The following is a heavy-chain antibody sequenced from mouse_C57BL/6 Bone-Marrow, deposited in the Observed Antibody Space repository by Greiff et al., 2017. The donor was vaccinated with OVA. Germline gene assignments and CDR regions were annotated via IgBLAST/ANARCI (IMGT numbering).Heavy chain of an antibody. CDR1: GYTFTSYG. J-gene: IGHJ3*01. V-gene: IGHV1-81*01. CDR3: ARWDIYYYGSSPFAY. Sequence: VKLMESGAELARPGASVKLSCKASGYTFTSYGISWVKQRTGQGLEWIGEIYPRSGNTYYNEKFKGKATLTADKSSSTAYMELRSLTSEDSAVYFCARWDIYYYGSSPFAYWGQGTLVTVSA. D-gene: IGHD1-1*01. CDR2: IYPRSGNT.